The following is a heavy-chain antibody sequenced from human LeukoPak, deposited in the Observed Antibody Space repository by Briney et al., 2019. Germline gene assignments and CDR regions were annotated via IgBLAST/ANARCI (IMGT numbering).Heavy chain of an antibody. CDR3: ARLAYYYDSSGYYYDNWFDP. D-gene: IGHD3-22*01. V-gene: IGHV1-18*01. J-gene: IGHJ5*02. Sequence: GASVKVSCKASGYTFTSYGISWVRQAPGQGLEWMGWISAYNGNTNYAQKLQGRVTMTTDTSTSTAYMELRSLRSDDTAVYYCARLAYYYDSSGYYYDNWFDPWGQGTLVTVSS. CDR2: ISAYNGNT. CDR1: GYTFTSYG.